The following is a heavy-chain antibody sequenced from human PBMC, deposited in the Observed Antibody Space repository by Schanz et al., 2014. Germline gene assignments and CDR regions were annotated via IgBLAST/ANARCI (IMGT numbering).Heavy chain of an antibody. Sequence: QVQLVQSGAEVKKPGASVKVSCKASGYTFTSYGISWVRQAPGQRLEWMGWINTGSGDTKYSQNFQGRVTITRDTSASTAYMELSSLRSEDTAVYSCARGIGGYGANNYFDYWGQGTLVTFSS. D-gene: IGHD5-12*01. J-gene: IGHJ4*02. V-gene: IGHV1-3*04. CDR2: INTGSGDT. CDR1: GYTFTSYG. CDR3: ARGIGGYGANNYFDY.